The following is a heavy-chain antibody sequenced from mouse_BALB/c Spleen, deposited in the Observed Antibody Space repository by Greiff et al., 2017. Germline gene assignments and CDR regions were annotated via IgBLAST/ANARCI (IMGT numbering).Heavy chain of an antibody. Sequence: VMLVESGPGLVAPSQSLSITCTVSGFSLTSYGVHWVRQPPGKGLEWLGVIWAGGSTNYNSALMSRLSISKDNSKSQVFLKMNSLQTDDTAMYYCARGPYGKGFAYWGHGTLVTVSA. V-gene: IGHV2-9*02. J-gene: IGHJ3*01. D-gene: IGHD1-1*02. CDR3: ARGPYGKGFAY. CDR2: IWAGGST. CDR1: GFSLTSYG.